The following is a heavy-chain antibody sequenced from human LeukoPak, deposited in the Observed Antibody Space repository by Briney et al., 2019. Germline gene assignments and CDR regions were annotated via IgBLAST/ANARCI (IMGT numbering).Heavy chain of an antibody. CDR3: ASVTMVRGVRAFDI. Sequence: ASVKVSCKASGYTFTGYYMHWVRQAPGQGLEWMGWISAYNGNTNYAQKLQGRVTMTTDTSTSTAYMELRSLRSDDTAVYYCASVTMVRGVRAFDIWGQGTMVTVSS. D-gene: IGHD3-10*01. CDR2: ISAYNGNT. J-gene: IGHJ3*02. CDR1: GYTFTGYY. V-gene: IGHV1-18*04.